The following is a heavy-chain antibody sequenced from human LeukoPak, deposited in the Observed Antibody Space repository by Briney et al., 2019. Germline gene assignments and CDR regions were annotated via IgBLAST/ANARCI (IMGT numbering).Heavy chain of an antibody. Sequence: GGSLRLSCAASGFTVSSNEMSWVRQAPGKGLEWVSSISGGSTYYADSRKGRFTISRDNSKNTLYLQMNSLRAEDTAVYYCAKAFPYYYDSSGLGDFDYWGQGTLVTVSS. D-gene: IGHD3-22*01. J-gene: IGHJ4*02. CDR2: ISGGST. CDR3: AKAFPYYYDSSGLGDFDY. CDR1: GFTVSSNE. V-gene: IGHV3-38-3*01.